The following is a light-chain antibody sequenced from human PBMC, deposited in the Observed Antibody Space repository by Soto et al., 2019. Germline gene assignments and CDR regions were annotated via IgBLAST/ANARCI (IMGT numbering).Light chain of an antibody. CDR2: WAS. J-gene: IGKJ4*01. CDR1: QSVLYSADNKNY. Sequence: DIVMTQSPDSLAVSLGERATINCKSSQSVLYSADNKNYLTWYQQKPGQPPKLLIYWASTRESGVPDRFSGSGSCKDLTLTVSSLQAEDVGVYYCQQYYITQLTVGGGPQVDIK. V-gene: IGKV4-1*01. CDR3: QQYYITQLT.